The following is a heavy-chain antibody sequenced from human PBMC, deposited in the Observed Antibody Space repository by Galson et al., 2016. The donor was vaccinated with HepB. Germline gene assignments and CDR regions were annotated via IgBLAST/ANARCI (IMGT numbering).Heavy chain of an antibody. Sequence: SLRLSCAASGFPSGAPPIHWLRQSPGKGLEWVSPMSDNGFYKYYADSVKDRFVISRDTSLNTLFLQMNNLGPDDTAVYYWATLGTFDYGVMSENFWGQGTLVTVS. CDR2: MSDNGFYK. D-gene: IGHD4-17*01. CDR3: ATLGTFDYGVMSENF. CDR1: GFPSGAPP. J-gene: IGHJ4*02. V-gene: IGHV3-30*09.